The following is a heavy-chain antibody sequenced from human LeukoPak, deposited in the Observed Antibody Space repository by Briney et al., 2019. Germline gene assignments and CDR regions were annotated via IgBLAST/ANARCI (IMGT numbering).Heavy chain of an antibody. CDR2: IYNTGRT. V-gene: IGHV3-53*01. D-gene: IGHD6-6*01. CDR1: GFTVSSNH. J-gene: IGHJ6*03. CDR3: ARDWGVSARPGYMDV. Sequence: GGSLRLSCAASGFTVSSNHMSWVRQAPGKGLEWVSIIYNTGRTYYADSVKGRFTISRDNSKNTLYLQMHSLRVEDTAVYYCARDWGVSARPGYMDVWGKGTTVTVSS.